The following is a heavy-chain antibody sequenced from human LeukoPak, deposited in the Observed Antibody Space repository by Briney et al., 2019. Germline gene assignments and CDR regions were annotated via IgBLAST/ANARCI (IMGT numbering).Heavy chain of an antibody. CDR3: ATPSRGREDYYFDY. CDR1: GGTFSSYA. CDR2: IIPILGIA. J-gene: IGHJ4*02. Sequence: VASVKVSCKASGGTFSSYAISWVRQAPGQGLEWMGRIIPILGIANYAQKFQGRVTITADKSTSTAYMELSSLRSEDTAVYYCATPSRGREDYYFDYWGQGTLVTVSS. V-gene: IGHV1-69*04. D-gene: IGHD3-10*01.